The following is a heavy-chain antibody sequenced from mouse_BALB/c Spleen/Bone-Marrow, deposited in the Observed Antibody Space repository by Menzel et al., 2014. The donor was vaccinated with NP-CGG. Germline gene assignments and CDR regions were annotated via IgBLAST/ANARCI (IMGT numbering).Heavy chain of an antibody. V-gene: IGHV5-6*01. CDR3: ARGGGAYYGNYWFAY. D-gene: IGHD2-10*01. J-gene: IGHJ3*01. CDR2: ISSGGSYT. CDR1: GFTFSSYG. Sequence: EVKLMESGGDLVKPGGSLKLSCAASGFTFSSYGMSWVRQTPDKRLEWVATISSGGSYTYYPDSVKGRFTISRDNAKNTLYLQMSSLKSEDTAMYYWARGGGAYYGNYWFAYWGQGTLVTVSA.